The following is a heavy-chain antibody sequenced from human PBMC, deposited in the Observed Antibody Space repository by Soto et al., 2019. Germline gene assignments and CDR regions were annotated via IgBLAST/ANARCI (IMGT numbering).Heavy chain of an antibody. Sequence: PSETLSLTCTVSGGSISSGDYYWSWIRQPPGKGLEWIGYIYYSGSTYYNPSLKSRVTISVDTSKNQFSLKLSSVTAADTAVYYCARVKIEDIVVVPALSYPIHWFDPWGQGTLVTVSS. CDR1: GGSISSGDYY. D-gene: IGHD2-2*01. J-gene: IGHJ5*02. CDR3: ARVKIEDIVVVPALSYPIHWFDP. CDR2: IYYSGST. V-gene: IGHV4-30-4*01.